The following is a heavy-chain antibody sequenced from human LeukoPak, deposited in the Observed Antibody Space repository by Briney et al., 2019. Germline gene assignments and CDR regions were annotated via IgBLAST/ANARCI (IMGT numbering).Heavy chain of an antibody. CDR3: ARAKASGYSYGYEGWFDP. Sequence: ETLSLTCAVYGGSFSGYYWSWIRQPPGKGLEWIGEINHSGSTDYNPSLKSRVTISVDTSKNQFSLKLSSVTAADTAVYYCARAKASGYSYGYEGWFDPWGQGTLVTVSS. J-gene: IGHJ5*02. CDR2: INHSGST. V-gene: IGHV4-34*01. D-gene: IGHD5-18*01. CDR1: GGSFSGYY.